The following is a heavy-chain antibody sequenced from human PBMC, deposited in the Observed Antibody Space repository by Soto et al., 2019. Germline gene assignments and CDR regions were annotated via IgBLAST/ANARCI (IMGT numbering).Heavy chain of an antibody. Sequence: QVQLVESGGGLVKPGGSLRLSCAASGFTFSDYYMSWIRQAPGKGLEWVSYISSSSSYTNYADSVKGRFTISRDNAKNALYLHMNSLRAEDTAVYYCARENSRMHNWFDPWGQGTLVTVSS. CDR1: GFTFSDYY. V-gene: IGHV3-11*06. D-gene: IGHD3-22*01. CDR3: ARENSRMHNWFDP. J-gene: IGHJ5*02. CDR2: ISSSSSYT.